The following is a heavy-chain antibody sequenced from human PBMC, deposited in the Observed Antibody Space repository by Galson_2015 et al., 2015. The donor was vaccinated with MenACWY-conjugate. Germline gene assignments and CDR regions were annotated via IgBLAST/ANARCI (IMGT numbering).Heavy chain of an antibody. D-gene: IGHD3-22*01. CDR2: IWYDGSNK. Sequence: SLRLSCAASGFTFSSYGMHWVRQAPGKGLEWVAVIWYDGSNKYYADSVKGRFTISRDNSKNTLYLQMNSLRAEDTAVYYCARGGHYYDSSGYSWGQGTLVTVSS. J-gene: IGHJ5*02. V-gene: IGHV3-33*01. CDR1: GFTFSSYG. CDR3: ARGGHYYDSSGYS.